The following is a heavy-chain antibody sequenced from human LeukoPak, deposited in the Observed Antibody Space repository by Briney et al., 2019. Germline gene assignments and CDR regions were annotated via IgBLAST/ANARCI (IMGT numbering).Heavy chain of an antibody. V-gene: IGHV4-39*01. CDR3: ARRPDRLGLDY. Sequence: SETLSLTCTVSGGSISSSSYYWGSIRQPPGKGLEWIGSIYYSGSTYYNPSLKSRVTISVDTSKNQFSLKRSSVTAADTAVYYCARRPDRLGLDYWGQGTLVTVSS. D-gene: IGHD6-19*01. CDR1: GGSISSSSYY. J-gene: IGHJ4*02. CDR2: IYYSGST.